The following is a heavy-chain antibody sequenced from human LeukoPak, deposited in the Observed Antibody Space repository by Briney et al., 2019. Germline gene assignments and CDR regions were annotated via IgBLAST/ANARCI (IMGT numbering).Heavy chain of an antibody. CDR2: IHDSGST. J-gene: IGHJ5*02. CDR3: ARQRFGELNWFDP. V-gene: IGHV4-30-4*07. D-gene: IGHD3-10*01. Sequence: SETLSLTCAVSGDSISSGGYAWSWIRQTPGKGLEWIAYIHDSGSTYYNPSLKSRVSISVDTSKNQFSVKLNSVTAADTAVYYCARQRFGELNWFDPWGQGTLVTVSS. CDR1: GDSISSGGYA.